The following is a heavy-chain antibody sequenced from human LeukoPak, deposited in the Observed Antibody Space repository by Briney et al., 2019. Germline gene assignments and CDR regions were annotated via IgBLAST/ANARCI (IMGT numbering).Heavy chain of an antibody. J-gene: IGHJ4*02. CDR3: ARGSSKGAAAARGTCDY. D-gene: IGHD6-13*01. Sequence: ASVTVSCKASGYTFTSYGISWVRQAPGQGLEWMGIINPSGGSTSYAQKFQGRVTMTRDMSTSTVYMELSSLRSEDTAVYYCARGSSKGAAAARGTCDYWGQGTLVTVSS. CDR1: GYTFTSYG. CDR2: INPSGGST. V-gene: IGHV1-46*01.